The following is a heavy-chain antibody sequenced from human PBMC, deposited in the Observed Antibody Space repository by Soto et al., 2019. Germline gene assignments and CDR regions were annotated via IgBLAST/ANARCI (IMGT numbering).Heavy chain of an antibody. CDR2: IIPVFGTA. V-gene: IGHV1-69*06. J-gene: IGHJ4*02. CDR3: ACKAAWGGECYAFDS. Sequence: QVYLVQSGAEVKKPGSSVKVSCKASGGIFSSNTINWVRQAAGQGLEWMGGIIPVFGTANYAEKFQGRVTLTAATSTQTEYMELTSLRSEDTAVYYCACKAAWGGECYAFDSWGQGTLVTVSS. D-gene: IGHD2-21*01. CDR1: GGIFSSNT.